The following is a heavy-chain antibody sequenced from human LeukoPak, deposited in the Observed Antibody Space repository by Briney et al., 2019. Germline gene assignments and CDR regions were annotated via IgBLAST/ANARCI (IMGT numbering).Heavy chain of an antibody. J-gene: IGHJ4*02. CDR3: ARDLYGDYFDY. D-gene: IGHD3-16*01. V-gene: IGHV1-3*01. CDR2: INAGNENT. Sequence: ASVKVSCKASGYTFIRYGMHWVRQAPGQRLEWMGWINAGNENTKCSQKFQGRVSITRDTSASTAYMELSSLTSEDTAVYYCARDLYGDYFDYWGQGTLVTVSS. CDR1: GYTFIRYG.